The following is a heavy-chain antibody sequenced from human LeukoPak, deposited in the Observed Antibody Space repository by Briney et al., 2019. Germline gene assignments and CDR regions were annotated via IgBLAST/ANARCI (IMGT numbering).Heavy chain of an antibody. J-gene: IGHJ4*02. CDR1: GGSFSGYY. Sequence: SETLPLTCAVYGGSFSGYYWSWIRQPPGKGLEWIGEINHSGSTNYNPSLKSRVTISVDTSKNQFSLKLSSVTAADTAVYYCHKYYYDSSGYYQLDYWGQGTLVTVSS. V-gene: IGHV4-34*01. CDR2: INHSGST. D-gene: IGHD3-22*01. CDR3: HKYYYDSSGYYQLDY.